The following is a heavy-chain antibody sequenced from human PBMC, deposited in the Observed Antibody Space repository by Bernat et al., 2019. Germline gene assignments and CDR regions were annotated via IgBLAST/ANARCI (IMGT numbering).Heavy chain of an antibody. CDR1: GFTFSSYG. CDR2: ISYDGSNK. Sequence: QVQLVESGGGVVQPGRSLRLSCAASGFTFSSYGMHWVRQAPGKGLEWVAVISYDGSNKYYADSVKGRFTISRDNSKNTLYLQMNSLGAEDTAVYYCAKEANAYCGGDCYSFDYCGQGTLVTVSS. V-gene: IGHV3-30*18. J-gene: IGHJ4*02. D-gene: IGHD2-21*01. CDR3: AKEANAYCGGDCYSFDY.